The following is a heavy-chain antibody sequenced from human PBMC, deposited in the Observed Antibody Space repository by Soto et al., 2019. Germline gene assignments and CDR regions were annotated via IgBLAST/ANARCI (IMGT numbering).Heavy chain of an antibody. CDR3: ARVSSIAARTFDY. CDR1: GGSIIRGGYY. CDR2: IYYSGST. Sequence: SETLSLTCTVSGGSIIRGGYYWSWIRQHPGKGLEWIGYIYYSGSTYYNPSLKSRVTISVDTSKNQFSLKLSSVTAADTAVYYCARVSSIAARTFDYWGQGTLVTVSS. J-gene: IGHJ4*02. D-gene: IGHD6-6*01. V-gene: IGHV4-31*03.